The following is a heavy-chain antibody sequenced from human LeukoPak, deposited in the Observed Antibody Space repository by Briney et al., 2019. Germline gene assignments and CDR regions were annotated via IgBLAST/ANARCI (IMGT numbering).Heavy chain of an antibody. Sequence: GGSLRLSCAASGFTFDDYAMHWVRQAPGKGLEWVFLISGDGGSTYYADSVKGRFTISRDNSKNSLYLQMSSLRIEDTALYYCAKDRGDFSGWFFWGQGTLVTVSS. J-gene: IGHJ4*02. CDR1: GFTFDDYA. CDR3: AKDRGDFSGWFF. D-gene: IGHD6-19*01. CDR2: ISGDGGST. V-gene: IGHV3-43*02.